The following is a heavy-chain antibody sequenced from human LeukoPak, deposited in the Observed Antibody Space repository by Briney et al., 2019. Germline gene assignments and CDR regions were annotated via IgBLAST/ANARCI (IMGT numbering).Heavy chain of an antibody. Sequence: SETLSLTCAVYGGSFSGYYWSWIRQPPGKGLEWIGEINHSGSTNYNPSLKSRVTISVDTSKNQFSLKLSSATAADTAVYYCARGDGGYYDSSGYYFSAWFDPWGQGTLVTVSS. CDR3: ARGDGGYYDSSGYYFSAWFDP. CDR2: INHSGST. J-gene: IGHJ5*02. CDR1: GGSFSGYY. V-gene: IGHV4-34*01. D-gene: IGHD3-22*01.